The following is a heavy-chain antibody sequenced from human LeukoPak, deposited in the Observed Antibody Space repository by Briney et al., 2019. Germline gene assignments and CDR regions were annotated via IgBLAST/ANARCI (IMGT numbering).Heavy chain of an antibody. CDR3: ARGRGDPNTDY. D-gene: IGHD3-16*01. J-gene: IGHJ4*02. Sequence: SETLSLTCTVSGGSISSGDYSWSWIRQPPGKGLEWIGYIYYSGSTYYNPSLKSRVTISVDTSKNQFSLKLSSVTAADTAVYDCARGRGDPNTDYWGQGTLVTVSS. V-gene: IGHV4-30-4*01. CDR1: GGSISSGDYS. CDR2: IYYSGST.